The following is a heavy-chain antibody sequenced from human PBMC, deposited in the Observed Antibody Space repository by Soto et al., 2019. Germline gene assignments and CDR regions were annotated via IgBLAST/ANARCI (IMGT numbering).Heavy chain of an antibody. Sequence: GGSLRLSCAASGFTFSSYGMHWVRQAPGKGLEWVAVISYDGSNKYYADSVKGRFTISRDNSKNTLYLQMNSLRAEDTAVYYCAKDRRNRHHDYGDSLDYWGQGTLVTVSS. D-gene: IGHD4-17*01. V-gene: IGHV3-30*18. CDR1: GFTFSSYG. CDR3: AKDRRNRHHDYGDSLDY. CDR2: ISYDGSNK. J-gene: IGHJ4*02.